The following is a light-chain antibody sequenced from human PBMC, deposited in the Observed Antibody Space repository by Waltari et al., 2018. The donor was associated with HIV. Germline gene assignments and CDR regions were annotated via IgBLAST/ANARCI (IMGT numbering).Light chain of an antibody. CDR3: ATWDDNLNGRV. CDR2: SNI. Sequence: SVLTQPPSASGTPGQRVTISCSTISSNIGANGLSWYQQLPGTAPKLLVHSNIHRPSGVPDRFSGTKTGTSASLAISGLQSDDEADYYCATWDDNLNGRVFGTGTKVTVL. J-gene: IGLJ1*01. CDR1: SSNIGANG. V-gene: IGLV1-44*01.